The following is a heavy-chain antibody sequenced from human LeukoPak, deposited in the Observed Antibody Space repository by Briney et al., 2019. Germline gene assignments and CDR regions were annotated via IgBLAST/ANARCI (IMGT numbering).Heavy chain of an antibody. CDR3: ARGSSGWYRAYFDY. D-gene: IGHD6-19*01. CDR2: IIPIFGTA. Sequence: GASVKVSCKASGGTFSSYAISWVRQAPGQGLEWMGGIIPIFGTANYAQKFQGRVTITADKSTSTAYMELSSLRSEDTAVYYCARGSSGWYRAYFDYWGRGTLVTVSS. J-gene: IGHJ4*02. CDR1: GGTFSSYA. V-gene: IGHV1-69*06.